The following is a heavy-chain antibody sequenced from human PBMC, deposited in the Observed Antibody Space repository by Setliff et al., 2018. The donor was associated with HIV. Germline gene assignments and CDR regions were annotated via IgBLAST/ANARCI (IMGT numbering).Heavy chain of an antibody. CDR1: GYTFTSYA. CDR3: ARGGDVGAAGIPLVDH. Sequence: ASVKVSCKASGYTFTSYAMHWVRQAPGQRLEWMGWINAGNGDTKYSQKFQGRVTITRDTSASTAYMELSSLTSEDTAVYYCARGGDVGAAGIPLVDHWGQGTLVTVSS. J-gene: IGHJ5*02. CDR2: INAGNGDT. V-gene: IGHV1-3*01. D-gene: IGHD6-13*01.